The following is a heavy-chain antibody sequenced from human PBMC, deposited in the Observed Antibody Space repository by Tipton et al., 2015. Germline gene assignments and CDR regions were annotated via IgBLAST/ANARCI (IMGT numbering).Heavy chain of an antibody. CDR1: GFTFDDYS. J-gene: IGHJ6*02. D-gene: IGHD1-14*01. CDR2: ISRNGYTL. CDR3: AKDVPSGPYTYDYYGLDV. V-gene: IGHV3-9*01. Sequence: SLRLSCAASGFTFDDYSIHWVRQIPGKGLEWVSGISRNGYTLGYADSVRGRFTISRDTAKTSLHLQMNSLRPDDTAVYYCAKDVPSGPYTYDYYGLDVWGQGTTITVSS.